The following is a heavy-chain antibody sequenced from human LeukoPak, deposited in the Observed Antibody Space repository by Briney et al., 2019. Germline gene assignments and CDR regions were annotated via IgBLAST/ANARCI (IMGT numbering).Heavy chain of an antibody. J-gene: IGHJ4*02. D-gene: IGHD3-10*01. V-gene: IGHV1-8*01. CDR2: MNPNSGNT. CDR1: GYTFTSYD. Sequence: ASVKVSCKASGYTFTSYDINWVRQATGQGLEWMGWMNPNSGNTGYAQKFQGRVTMTRNTSISTAYMELSSLRSEDTAVYYCARGLTYYYGSGSYYDTLLDYWGQGTLVTVSS. CDR3: ARGLTYYYGSGSYYDTLLDY.